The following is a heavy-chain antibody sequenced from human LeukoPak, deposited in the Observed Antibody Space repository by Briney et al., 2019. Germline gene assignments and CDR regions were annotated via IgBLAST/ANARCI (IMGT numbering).Heavy chain of an antibody. J-gene: IGHJ3*02. V-gene: IGHV1-2*06. CDR3: ARGEYYYDSQNPAKDAFDI. CDR2: INPNSGGT. D-gene: IGHD3-22*01. CDR1: GYTFTDYY. Sequence: VASVKVSCKASGYTFTDYYMHWVRQAPGQGLEWMGRINPNSGGTNYAKKFQGRVTMTRDTSISTIYVELSRLRSDDTAVYYCARGEYYYDSQNPAKDAFDIWGQGTMVTVSS.